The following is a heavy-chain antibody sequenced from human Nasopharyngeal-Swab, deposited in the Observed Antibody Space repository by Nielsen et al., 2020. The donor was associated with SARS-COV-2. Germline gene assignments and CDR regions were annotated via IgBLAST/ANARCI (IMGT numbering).Heavy chain of an antibody. J-gene: IGHJ6*02. CDR3: ARGRPSCSGGSCYWGTNYYYGMDV. CDR1: GGSISSSSYY. CDR2: IYYSGST. V-gene: IGHV4-39*01. Sequence: SETLSLTCTVSGGSISSSSYYWGWIRQPPGKGLEWIGSIYYSGSTYYNSSLKSRVTISVDTSKNQFSLKLSSVTAADTAVYYCARGRPSCSGGSCYWGTNYYYGMDVWGQGTTVTVSS. D-gene: IGHD2-15*01.